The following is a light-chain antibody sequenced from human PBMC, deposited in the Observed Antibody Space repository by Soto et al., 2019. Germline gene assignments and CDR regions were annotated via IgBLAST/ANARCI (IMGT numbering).Light chain of an antibody. CDR3: QQYNNWAPIT. CDR1: QSVSSN. Sequence: EIVMTQSPATLSVSPGERATLSCRTSQSVSSNLVWYQQKPGQAPRLLIYGASTRATGIPARFSGSGSGTEFTLTISSLQSEDLAVYYCQQYNNWAPITFGQGTRLEIK. V-gene: IGKV3D-15*01. J-gene: IGKJ5*01. CDR2: GAS.